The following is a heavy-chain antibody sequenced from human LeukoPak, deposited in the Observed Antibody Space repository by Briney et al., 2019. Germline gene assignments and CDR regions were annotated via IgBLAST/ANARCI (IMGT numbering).Heavy chain of an antibody. J-gene: IGHJ6*03. CDR2: INGDGSIT. CDR3: ARDPYSGSYGPYYYYYMDV. D-gene: IGHD1-26*01. V-gene: IGHV3-74*01. Sequence: PGGSLRLSCAASGFTFSSYWMHWVRQAPGKGLVWVSRINGDGSITTYADSVKGQFTISRDNAKNTLYLQMNSLRAEDTALYYCARDPYSGSYGPYYYYYMDVWGEGTTVTISS. CDR1: GFTFSSYW.